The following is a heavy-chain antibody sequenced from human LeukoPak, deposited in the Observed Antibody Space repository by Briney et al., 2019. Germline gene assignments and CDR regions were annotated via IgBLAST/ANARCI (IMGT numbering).Heavy chain of an antibody. V-gene: IGHV3-30-3*01. J-gene: IGHJ4*02. CDR2: ISYDGSNK. D-gene: IGHD2-8*01. Sequence: GGSLRLSCAASGFTFSSYAMHWVRQAPGKGLEWVAVISYDGSNKYYADSVKGRFTISRDNSKNTLYLQMNSLRAEDTAVYYCAKLCILLYYFDYWGQGTLVTVSS. CDR3: AKLCILLYYFDY. CDR1: GFTFSSYA.